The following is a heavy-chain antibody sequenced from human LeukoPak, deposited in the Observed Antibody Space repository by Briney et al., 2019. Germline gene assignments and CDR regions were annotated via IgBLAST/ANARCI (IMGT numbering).Heavy chain of an antibody. Sequence: SETLSLTCTVSGGSISSYYWSWIRQPPGKGLEWIGYIYYSGSTNYNPSLKSRVTISVDTSKNQFSLKLSSVTAADTAVYYCARGKGPSSGYPFDYWGQGTLVTVSS. CDR1: GGSISSYY. CDR3: ARGKGPSSGYPFDY. CDR2: IYYSGST. D-gene: IGHD3-22*01. V-gene: IGHV4-59*08. J-gene: IGHJ4*02.